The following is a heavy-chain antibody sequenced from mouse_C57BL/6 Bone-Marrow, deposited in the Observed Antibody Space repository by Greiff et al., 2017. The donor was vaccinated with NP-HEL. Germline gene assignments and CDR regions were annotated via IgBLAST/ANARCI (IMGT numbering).Heavy chain of an antibody. CDR1: GYEFSNYW. V-gene: IGHV1-80*01. J-gene: IGHJ3*01. CDR2: IYPGDGDT. Sequence: QVQLKESGAELVKPGASVKISCKASGYEFSNYWMNWVKQRPGKGLEWIGQIYPGDGDTNYNGKFKDKATLTADKSSSTAYMQIRRLTCEDAAVNFCARGAYGGQGTLVNGSA. CDR3: ARGAY.